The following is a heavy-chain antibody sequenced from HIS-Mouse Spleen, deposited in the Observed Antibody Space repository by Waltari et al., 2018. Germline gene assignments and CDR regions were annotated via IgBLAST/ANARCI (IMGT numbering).Heavy chain of an antibody. V-gene: IGHV4-39*07. CDR1: GGSISSSSYY. CDR2: IYYSGRT. Sequence: QLQLQESGPGLVKPSETLSLTCTVSGGSISSSSYYWGWIRQPPGKGLEWIGSIYYSGRTYYNPSLKSGVTISVDTSKNQFSLKLSSVTAADTAVYYCAITTLTGYYSYYYYGMDVWGQGTTVTVSS. CDR3: AITTLTGYYSYYYYGMDV. D-gene: IGHD3-9*01. J-gene: IGHJ6*02.